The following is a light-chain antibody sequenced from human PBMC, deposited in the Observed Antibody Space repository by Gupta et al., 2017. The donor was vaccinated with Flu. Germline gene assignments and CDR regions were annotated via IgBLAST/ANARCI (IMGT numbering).Light chain of an antibody. CDR2: TAS. J-gene: IGKJ3*01. Sequence: DIQMTPSPSTLSASVGDRVSITCRASQSISDSLVWYQQRPGEAPNLLIYTASRLQSGVPSRFSGSGSGTDFTLTISSLQREDFATYYCQQSSSPPFTFGPGTRVDVK. CDR3: QQSSSPPFT. CDR1: QSISDS. V-gene: IGKV1-39*01.